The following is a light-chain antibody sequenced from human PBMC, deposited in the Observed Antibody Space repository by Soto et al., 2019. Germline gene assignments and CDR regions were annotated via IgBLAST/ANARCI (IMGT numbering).Light chain of an antibody. CDR1: QSISSW. Sequence: DIQMTQSPSTLSASVGDRVTITCRASQSISSWLAWYQQKPGKAPKLLIYKASSLESGVPSWFSGSGSGTEFTLTISILQPDDFATYYCQQYNSYSLTFGGGTKVEIK. CDR2: KAS. CDR3: QQYNSYSLT. J-gene: IGKJ4*01. V-gene: IGKV1-5*03.